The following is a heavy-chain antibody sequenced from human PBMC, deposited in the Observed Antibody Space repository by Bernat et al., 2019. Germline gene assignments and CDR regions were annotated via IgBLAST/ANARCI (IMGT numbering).Heavy chain of an antibody. D-gene: IGHD3-3*01. CDR2: IYHSGST. J-gene: IGHJ5*02. Sequence: QVQLQESGPGLVKPSETLSLTCAVSGYSISSGYYWGWIRQPPGKGLEWIGSIYHSGSTYYNPSLKSRVTISVDTSKNQFSLKLSSVTATDTAVYYCARGRNVLRFLGWFDPLRKNNWFDPWGQGTLVTVSS. CDR3: ARGRNVLRFLGWFDPLRKNNWFDP. V-gene: IGHV4-38-2*01. CDR1: GYSISSGYY.